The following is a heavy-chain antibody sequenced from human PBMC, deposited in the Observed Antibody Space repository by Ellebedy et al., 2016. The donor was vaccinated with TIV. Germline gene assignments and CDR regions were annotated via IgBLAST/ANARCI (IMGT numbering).Heavy chain of an antibody. CDR2: IKSKTDGGTT. J-gene: IGHJ4*02. CDR1: GFTFSNAW. Sequence: GESLKISXAASGFTFSNAWMSWVRQAPGKGLEWVGRIKSKTDGGTTDYAAPVKGRFTISRDDSKNTLYLQMNSLKTEDTAVYYCTTAVEGVKTRYFDYWGQGTLVTVSS. V-gene: IGHV3-15*01. D-gene: IGHD3-16*01. CDR3: TTAVEGVKTRYFDY.